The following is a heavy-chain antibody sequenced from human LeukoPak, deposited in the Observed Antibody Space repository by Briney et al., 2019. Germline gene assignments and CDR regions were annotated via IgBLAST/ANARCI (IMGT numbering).Heavy chain of an antibody. J-gene: IGHJ4*02. CDR1: GDSIRSYY. D-gene: IGHD3-22*01. CDR2: IHNNGDS. Sequence: SETPSLTCIVSGDSIRSYYWNWIRQAPGKALEWIGHIHNNGDSAYNFSLKSRVTISMDTSKNQFSLKLSSVTAADTAVYYCGRWGYFDSGNYFVVDYWGQGTVVTVSS. V-gene: IGHV4-59*01. CDR3: GRWGYFDSGNYFVVDY.